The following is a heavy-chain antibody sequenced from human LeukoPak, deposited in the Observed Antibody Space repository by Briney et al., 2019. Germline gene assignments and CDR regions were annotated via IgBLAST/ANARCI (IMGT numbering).Heavy chain of an antibody. D-gene: IGHD5-12*01. CDR2: ISSSSSTI. J-gene: IGHJ6*02. V-gene: IGHV3-48*04. CDR3: AKDVLRSSGSGSA. CDR1: GFTFSSYS. Sequence: GGSLRLSCAASGFTFSSYSMNWVRQAPGKGLEWVSFISSSSSTIYYADSVKGRFTISRDNAKNSLYLQMNSLRAEDTAVYYCAKDVLRSSGSGSAWGQGTTVTVSS.